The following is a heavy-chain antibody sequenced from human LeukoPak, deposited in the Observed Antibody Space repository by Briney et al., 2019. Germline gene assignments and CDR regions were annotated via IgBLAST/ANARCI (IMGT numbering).Heavy chain of an antibody. CDR2: INHSGST. D-gene: IGHD2-15*01. V-gene: IGHV4-34*01. CDR1: GGSFSGYY. J-gene: IGHJ4*02. Sequence: PSETLSLTCAVYGGSFSGYYWSWIRQPPGKGLEWIGEINHSGSTNYNPSLKSRVTISADTSKNQFSLKLSSVTAADTAVYYCARGQGYCSGGSCYLVYWGQGTLVTVSS. CDR3: ARGQGYCSGGSCYLVY.